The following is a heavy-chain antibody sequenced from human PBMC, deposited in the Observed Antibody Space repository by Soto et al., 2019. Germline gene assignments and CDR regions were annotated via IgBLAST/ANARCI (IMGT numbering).Heavy chain of an antibody. Sequence: GGSLRLSCAASGFTFSNAWMSWVRQAPGKGLEWVGRIKSKTDGGTTDYAAPVKGRFTISRDDSKNTLYLQMNSLKTEDTAVYYCFSSYSSSWYYYYYMDVWGKGTTVTVSS. CDR3: FSSYSSSWYYYYYMDV. D-gene: IGHD6-6*01. CDR2: IKSKTDGGTT. V-gene: IGHV3-15*01. J-gene: IGHJ6*03. CDR1: GFTFSNAW.